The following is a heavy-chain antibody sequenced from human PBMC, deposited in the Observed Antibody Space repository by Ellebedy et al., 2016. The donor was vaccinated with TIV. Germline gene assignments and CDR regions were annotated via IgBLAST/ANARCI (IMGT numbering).Heavy chain of an antibody. D-gene: IGHD5-24*01. CDR2: IYYSGST. J-gene: IGHJ4*02. CDR3: ARDRRDGYNTLDY. V-gene: IGHV4-59*01. CDR1: GGSISSYY. Sequence: SETLSLTXTVSGGSISSYYWSWIRQPPGKGLEWIGYIYYSGSTNYNPSLKSRVTISVDTSKNQFSLKLSSVTAADTAVYYCARDRRDGYNTLDYWGQGTLVTVSS.